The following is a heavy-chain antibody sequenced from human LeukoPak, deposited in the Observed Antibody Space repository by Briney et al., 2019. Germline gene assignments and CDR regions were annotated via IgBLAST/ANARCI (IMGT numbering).Heavy chain of an antibody. V-gene: IGHV1-69*02. CDR3: ARSVVVRGAPIDY. CDR1: GGTFSSYT. J-gene: IGHJ4*02. D-gene: IGHD3-10*01. CDR2: IIPILGIA. Sequence: GSSVKVSCKASGGTFSSYTISWVRQAPGQGLEWMGRIIPILGIANYAQKFQSRVTITADKSTSTAYMELSSLRSEDTAVYYCARSVVVRGAPIDYWGQGTLVTVSS.